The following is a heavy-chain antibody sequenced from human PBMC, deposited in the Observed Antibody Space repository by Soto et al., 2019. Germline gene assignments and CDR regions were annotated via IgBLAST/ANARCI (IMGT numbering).Heavy chain of an antibody. CDR2: ISSSDGNT. J-gene: IGHJ4*02. Sequence: GGSLRLSCAASGFTFSNYAMNWVRQAPGKGLEWVSAISSSDGNTFYADSVKGRFTLSRDNSKNTLFLQMNSLRDEDTAVYYCAKAGPVTTQTFDYWGQGTLVTVSS. CDR3: AKAGPVTTQTFDY. CDR1: GFTFSNYA. V-gene: IGHV3-23*01. D-gene: IGHD4-17*01.